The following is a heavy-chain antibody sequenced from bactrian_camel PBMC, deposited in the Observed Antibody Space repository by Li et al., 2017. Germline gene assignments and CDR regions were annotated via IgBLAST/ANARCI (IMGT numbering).Heavy chain of an antibody. CDR1: GSIFNICA. J-gene: IGHJ4*01. CDR2: ISSDGTT. V-gene: IGHV3S53*01. Sequence: HVQLVESGGGSVMAGGSLKLSCEASGSIFNICAMGWYRGKERRLVASISSDGTTTYTESVKGRFTISQDNAKNTMYLKMNSLKTEDTAVYYCAPAGPSYVDYNCRASLGLGTQVTVS. D-gene: IGHD4*01.